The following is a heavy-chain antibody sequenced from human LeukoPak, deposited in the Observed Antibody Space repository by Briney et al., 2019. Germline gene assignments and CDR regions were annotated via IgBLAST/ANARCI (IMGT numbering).Heavy chain of an antibody. D-gene: IGHD1/OR15-1a*01. CDR2: ISYDGSNK. CDR3: ARPERETTLYWYFDL. CDR1: GFTFSSYA. Sequence: GRSLRLSCAASGFTFSSYAMHWVRQAPGKGLEWVAVISYDGSNKYYADSVKGRFTISRDNSKNTLYLQMDSLRAEDTAAYYCARPERETTLYWYFDLWGRGTLVTVSS. V-gene: IGHV3-30-3*01. J-gene: IGHJ2*01.